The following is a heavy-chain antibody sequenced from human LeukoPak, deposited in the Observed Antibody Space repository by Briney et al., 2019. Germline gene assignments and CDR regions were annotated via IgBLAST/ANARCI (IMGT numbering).Heavy chain of an antibody. CDR1: GYTFTSYG. CDR3: ARSGIYCTNGVCPVDY. J-gene: IGHJ4*02. CDR2: INPNSGGT. V-gene: IGHV1-2*02. D-gene: IGHD2-8*01. Sequence: ASVKVSCKASGYTFTSYGISWVRQAPGQGLEWMGWINPNSGGTNYAQKFQGRVTMTRDTSISTAYMELSRLRSDDTAVYYCARSGIYCTNGVCPVDYWGQGTLVTVSS.